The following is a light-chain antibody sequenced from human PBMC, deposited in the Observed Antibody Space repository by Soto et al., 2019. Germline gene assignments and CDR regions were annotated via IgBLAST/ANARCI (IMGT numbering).Light chain of an antibody. CDR2: DVS. V-gene: IGLV2-14*03. CDR3: SSYTTSNTRQIV. Sequence: QSALTQPASVSGSPGQSITISCTGTSSDVGGYNYVSSYQHHPGKAPKLMIYDVSNRPSGVSNRFSGSKSGNTASLTISGLQPEDEADYYCSSYTTSNTRQIVFGTGTKVTVL. CDR1: SSDVGGYNY. J-gene: IGLJ1*01.